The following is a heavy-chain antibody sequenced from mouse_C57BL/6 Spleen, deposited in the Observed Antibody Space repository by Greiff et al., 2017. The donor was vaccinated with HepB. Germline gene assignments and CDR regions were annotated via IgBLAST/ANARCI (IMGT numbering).Heavy chain of an antibody. CDR2: IDPSDSYT. CDR3: ASSGSCSWYFDV. Sequence: VQLQQPGAELVRPGTSVKLSCKASGYTFTSYWMHWVKQRPGQGLEWIGVIDPSDSYTNYNQKFKGKATLTVDTSSSTAYMQLSSLTSEDSAVYYCASSGSCSWYFDVWGTGTTVTVSS. V-gene: IGHV1-59*01. CDR1: GYTFTSYW. D-gene: IGHD1-1*01. J-gene: IGHJ1*03.